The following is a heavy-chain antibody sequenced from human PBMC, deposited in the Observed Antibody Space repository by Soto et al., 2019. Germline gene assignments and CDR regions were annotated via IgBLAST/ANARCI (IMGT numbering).Heavy chain of an antibody. J-gene: IGHJ4*02. D-gene: IGHD3-10*01. CDR1: GFTFSSYG. V-gene: IGHV3-48*02. CDR2: ISSSSSTI. CDR3: ARGMIRGLIRHYFDY. Sequence: GGSLRLSCAASGFTFSSYGMNWVRQAPGKGLEWVSYISSSSSTIYYADSVKGRFTISRDNDENSLYLQMNSLRDEDSAVYFCARGMIRGLIRHYFDYWGQGTLVTVSS.